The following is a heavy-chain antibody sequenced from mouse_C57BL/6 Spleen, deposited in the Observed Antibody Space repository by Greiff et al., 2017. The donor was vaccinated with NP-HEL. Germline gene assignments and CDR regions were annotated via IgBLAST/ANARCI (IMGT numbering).Heavy chain of an antibody. Sequence: QVQLQQSGAELVKPGASVKMSCKASGYTFTSYWITWVKQRPGQGLEWIGDIYPGSGSTNYNEKFKSKATLTVDTSSSTAYMQLSSLTSEDSAVYYCARKEIYYGNYDAMDYWGQGTSVTVSS. CDR1: GYTFTSYW. D-gene: IGHD2-1*01. V-gene: IGHV1-55*01. CDR2: IYPGSGST. J-gene: IGHJ4*01. CDR3: ARKEIYYGNYDAMDY.